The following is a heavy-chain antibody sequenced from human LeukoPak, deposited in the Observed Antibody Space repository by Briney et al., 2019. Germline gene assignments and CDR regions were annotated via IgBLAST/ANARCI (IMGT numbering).Heavy chain of an antibody. CDR3: ARGESSGWTPLDYFDY. Sequence: SVKVSCKASRGTFSSYAISWVRQAPGQGLEWMGGIIPIFGTANYAQKFQGRVTITADKSTSTACMELSSLRSEDTAVYYCARGESSGWTPLDYFDYWGQGTLVTVSS. J-gene: IGHJ4*02. D-gene: IGHD6-19*01. CDR1: RGTFSSYA. V-gene: IGHV1-69*06. CDR2: IIPIFGTA.